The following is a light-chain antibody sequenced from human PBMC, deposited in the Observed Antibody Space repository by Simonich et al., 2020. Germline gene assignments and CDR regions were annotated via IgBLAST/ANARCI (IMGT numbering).Light chain of an antibody. V-gene: IGKV4-1*01. Sequence: ILMTKSPDSLAVSLGERATINCKSSQSVLYSSNTKNYLAWYQQKPGQPPKLLIYWASTRESGVPDRFSGSGSGTDFTLTISSLQAEDVAVYYCQQYYSTTWTFGQGTKVEIK. J-gene: IGKJ1*01. CDR1: QSVLYSSNTKNY. CDR3: QQYYSTTWT. CDR2: WAS.